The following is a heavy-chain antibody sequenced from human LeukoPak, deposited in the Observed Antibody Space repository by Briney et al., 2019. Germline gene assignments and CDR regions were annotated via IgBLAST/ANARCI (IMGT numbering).Heavy chain of an antibody. CDR1: GGSISSGGYS. CDR3: ARAYCSSTSCYNGIDY. D-gene: IGHD2-2*02. J-gene: IGHJ4*02. CDR2: IYYSGST. V-gene: IGHV4-31*03. Sequence: SQTLSLTCTVSGGSISSGGYSWSWIRQHPGKGLEWIGYIYYSGSTYYNPSLKSRVTISVDTSKNQFSLKLSSVTAADTAVYYCARAYCSSTSCYNGIDYWGQGTLVTVSS.